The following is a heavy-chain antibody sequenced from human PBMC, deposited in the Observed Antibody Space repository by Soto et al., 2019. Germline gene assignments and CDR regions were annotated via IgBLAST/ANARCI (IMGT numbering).Heavy chain of an antibody. D-gene: IGHD6-13*01. CDR2: MNPNSGNT. V-gene: IGHV1-8*01. CDR1: GYAFTSYD. Sequence: SVKVSFKASGYAFTSYDINWVRQATGQGLEWMGWMNPNSGNTGYAQKFQGRVTMTRNTSISTAYMELSSLRSEDTAVYYCARRDSSSWYVYYYYGMDVWGQGTTVTVSS. J-gene: IGHJ6*02. CDR3: ARRDSSSWYVYYYYGMDV.